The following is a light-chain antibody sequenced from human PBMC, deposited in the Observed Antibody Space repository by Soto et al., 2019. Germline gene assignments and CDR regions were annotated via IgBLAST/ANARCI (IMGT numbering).Light chain of an antibody. V-gene: IGKV3-15*01. J-gene: IGKJ5*01. Sequence: EIVMTQSPATLSVSPVERATLSCRASQSVSSNLAWYQQKPGQAPRLIAKGASTRATGIPARFSGSGSGTEFTLTISSLQSEDFAVYYCQQYNNWITFGQGTRLEIK. CDR2: GAS. CDR3: QQYNNWIT. CDR1: QSVSSN.